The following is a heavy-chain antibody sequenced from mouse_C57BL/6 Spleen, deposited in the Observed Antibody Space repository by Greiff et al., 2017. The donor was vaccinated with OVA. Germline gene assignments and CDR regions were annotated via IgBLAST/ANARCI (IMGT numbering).Heavy chain of an antibody. J-gene: IGHJ2*01. D-gene: IGHD1-1*01. Sequence: QVQLQQPGAELVRPGSSVKLSCKASGYTFTSYWMDWVKQRPGQGLEWIGNIYPSDSETHYNQKFKDKATLTVDKSSSTAYMQLSSLTSEDSAVYYCAREANYYGSSYFDYWGRGTTLTVSS. CDR2: IYPSDSET. CDR3: AREANYYGSSYFDY. V-gene: IGHV1-61*01. CDR1: GYTFTSYW.